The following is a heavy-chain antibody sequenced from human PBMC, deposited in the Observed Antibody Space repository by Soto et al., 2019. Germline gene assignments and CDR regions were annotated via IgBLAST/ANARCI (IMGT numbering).Heavy chain of an antibody. Sequence: ASVKVSCKASGYTFTSYAMHWVRQAPGQRLEWMGWINAGNGNTKYSQKFQGRVTITRDTSASTAYMELSSLRSEDTAVYYCARDRANYYDSSGDFDYWGQGTLVTVSS. V-gene: IGHV1-3*01. J-gene: IGHJ4*02. D-gene: IGHD3-22*01. CDR2: INAGNGNT. CDR3: ARDRANYYDSSGDFDY. CDR1: GYTFTSYA.